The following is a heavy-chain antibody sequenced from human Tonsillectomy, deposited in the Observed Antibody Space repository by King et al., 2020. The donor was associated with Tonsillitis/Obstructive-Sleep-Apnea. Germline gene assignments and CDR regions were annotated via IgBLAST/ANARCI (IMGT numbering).Heavy chain of an antibody. V-gene: IGHV3-48*03. D-gene: IGHD3/OR15-3a*01. J-gene: IGHJ4*01. Sequence: VQLVESGGGLVQPGGSLRLSCAASGFTFSSYEMNWVRQAPGKGLEWVSYISSSGSTIYSADSVKGRFTIPRDNAKNSLYLQMNSLRAEDTAVYYCARDFGTMTNYWGQGTLVTVSS. CDR1: GFTFSSYE. CDR2: ISSSGSTI. CDR3: ARDFGTMTNY.